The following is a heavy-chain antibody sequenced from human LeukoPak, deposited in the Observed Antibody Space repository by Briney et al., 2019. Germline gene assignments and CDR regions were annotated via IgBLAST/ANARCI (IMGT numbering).Heavy chain of an antibody. CDR3: ARHPSPEYPFAESTDFDY. V-gene: IGHV4-30-2*03. D-gene: IGHD1-1*01. Sequence: PSETLSLTCAVSGGSISSGGYSWSWIRQPPGKGLEWIGYIYHSGSTYYNPSLKSRVTISVDTSKNQFSLKLSSVTAADTAVYYCARHPSPEYPFAESTDFDYWGQGTLVTVSS. CDR1: GGSISSGGYS. CDR2: IYHSGST. J-gene: IGHJ4*02.